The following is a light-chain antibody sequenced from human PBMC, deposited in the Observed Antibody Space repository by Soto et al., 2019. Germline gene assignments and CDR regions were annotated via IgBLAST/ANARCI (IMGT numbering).Light chain of an antibody. CDR3: SSSTSSSTLSYV. J-gene: IGLJ6*01. CDR2: EVS. V-gene: IGLV2-14*01. Sequence: QSARTQPASLSGSPVQSITISCTGTSRDVGTYNYVSWYQQHPGKAPKLMIYEVSDRPSGVSNRFSGSKSGNTASLTISGLQAEDEADYYCSSSTSSSTLSYVFGTGTQLTVL. CDR1: SRDVGTYNY.